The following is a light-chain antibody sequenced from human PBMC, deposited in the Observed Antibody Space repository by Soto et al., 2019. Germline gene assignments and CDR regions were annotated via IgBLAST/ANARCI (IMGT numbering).Light chain of an antibody. J-gene: IGKJ4*01. CDR1: QSVHTN. V-gene: IGKV3-15*01. CDR3: QQYNHWSPVLT. Sequence: EIVMTQSPAPLSVSPGERVTLSCRASQSVHTNLAWYQQKPGQAPRLLIYGASTRATGIPARFSGSGSGTELTLNISSLQSEDFAVYCGQQYNHWSPVLTFGGGTKVVLK. CDR2: GAS.